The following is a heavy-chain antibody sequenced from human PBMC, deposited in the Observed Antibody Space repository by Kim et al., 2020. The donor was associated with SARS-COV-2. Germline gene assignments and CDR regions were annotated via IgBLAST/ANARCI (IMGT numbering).Heavy chain of an antibody. J-gene: IGHJ5*02. CDR1: GGTFSSYA. CDR3: ASLDCSSTSCQFYWFDP. V-gene: IGHV1-69*13. D-gene: IGHD2-2*01. CDR2: IIPIFGTA. Sequence: SVKVSCKASGGTFSSYAISWVRQAPGQGLEWMGGIIPIFGTANYAQKFQGRVTITADESTSTAYMELSSLRSEDTAVYYCASLDCSSTSCQFYWFDPWGQGTLVTVSS.